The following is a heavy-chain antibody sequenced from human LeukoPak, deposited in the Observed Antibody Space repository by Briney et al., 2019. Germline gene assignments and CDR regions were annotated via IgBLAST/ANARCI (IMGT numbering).Heavy chain of an antibody. Sequence: EASVKVSCKASVGTSSSYAITWVRQAPGQGLEWMGRIIPTLEIANYAQKFQGRVTITADKSTSTAYMELSSLRPEDTAVYYCARVLSGSWLWFWGQGTLVTVSS. CDR2: IIPTLEIA. CDR1: VGTSSSYA. CDR3: ARVLSGSWLWF. J-gene: IGHJ4*02. D-gene: IGHD5-18*01. V-gene: IGHV1-69*04.